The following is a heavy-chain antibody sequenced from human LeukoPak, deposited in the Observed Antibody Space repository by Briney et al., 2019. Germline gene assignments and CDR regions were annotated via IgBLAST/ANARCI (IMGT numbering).Heavy chain of an antibody. CDR1: GNSFTNYW. CDR2: IYPGDSET. V-gene: IGHV5-51*01. J-gene: IGHJ2*01. Sequence: GESLKISCKGSGNSFTNYWIGWVRQMPGQGLEWMGIIYPGDSETIYSPSFQGPVTISADKSISTAYLQWSSLKASDTAMYYFARPNYGGRYDYWYFDLWGRGTLVTVSS. D-gene: IGHD1-26*01. CDR3: ARPNYGGRYDYWYFDL.